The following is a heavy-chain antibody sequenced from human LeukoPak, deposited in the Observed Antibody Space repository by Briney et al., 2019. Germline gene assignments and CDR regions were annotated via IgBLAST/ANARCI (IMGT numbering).Heavy chain of an antibody. V-gene: IGHV3-53*01. CDR1: GFVVTANY. CDR2: ISNGGDP. D-gene: IGHD2/OR15-2a*01. Sequence: GGSLRLSRAASGFVVTANYLAWARQAPGKGLEWVSTISNGGDPFYGDSVKGRSTISRDESTNTFSLQLDSLRVEDMGVYYCALLSGGTFDYWGQGTLVTVSS. CDR3: ALLSGGTFDY. J-gene: IGHJ4*02.